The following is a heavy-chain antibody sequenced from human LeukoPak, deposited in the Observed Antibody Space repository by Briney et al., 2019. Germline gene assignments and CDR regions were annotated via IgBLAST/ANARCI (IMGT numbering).Heavy chain of an antibody. Sequence: ASVKVSCKASGYTFTSYDINWGRQATGQGLEWMGWMNPNRGNTGYAQNFQGRVTMTRNTSISTAYMELSSLRSEDTAVYYCAIDGWELLGYAFDIWGQGTMVTVSS. V-gene: IGHV1-8*01. J-gene: IGHJ3*02. D-gene: IGHD1-26*01. CDR2: MNPNRGNT. CDR3: AIDGWELLGYAFDI. CDR1: GYTFTSYD.